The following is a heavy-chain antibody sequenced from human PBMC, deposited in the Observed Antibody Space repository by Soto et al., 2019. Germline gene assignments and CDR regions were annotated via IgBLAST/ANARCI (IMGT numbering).Heavy chain of an antibody. CDR3: AKASGASGYSGVDY. CDR1: GFTFSSYA. J-gene: IGHJ4*02. CDR2: ISASGDNT. Sequence: GGSLRLSCAASGFTFSSYAMNWVRQAPGKGLEWASVISASGDNTYYADSVKGRFTISRDNSKNTLYLQMNTLRAEDTAIYYCAKASGASGYSGVDYWGQGTLVTVSS. D-gene: IGHD2-15*01. V-gene: IGHV3-23*01.